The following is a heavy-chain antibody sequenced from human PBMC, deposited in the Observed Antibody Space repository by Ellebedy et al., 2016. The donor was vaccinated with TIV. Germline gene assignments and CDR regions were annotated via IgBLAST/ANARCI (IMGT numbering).Heavy chain of an antibody. CDR2: ISWNSGSI. CDR3: AKEDFFGMDV. J-gene: IGHJ6*02. CDR1: GLTIDDYG. V-gene: IGHV3-9*01. Sequence: SLKISCAASGLTIDDYGMHWVRQAPGKGLEWVSGISWNSGSIGYADSVKGRFPISRDNAKKSLYLQMNSLRAEDTAVYYCAKEDFFGMDVWGQGTTVTVSS.